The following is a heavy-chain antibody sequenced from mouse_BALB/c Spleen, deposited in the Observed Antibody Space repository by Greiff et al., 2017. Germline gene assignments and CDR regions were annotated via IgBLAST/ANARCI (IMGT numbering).Heavy chain of an antibody. V-gene: IGHV1-7*01. CDR2: INPSTGYT. CDR1: GCTFTSYW. D-gene: IGHD2-1*01. CDR3: ARGGVYYPFDY. J-gene: IGHJ2*01. Sequence: QVQLQQSGAELAKPGASVKMSCKASGCTFTSYWMHWVKQRPGQGLEWIGYINPSTGYTEYNQKFKDKATLTADKSSSTAYMQLSSLTSEDSAVYYCARGGVYYPFDYWGQGTTLTVSS.